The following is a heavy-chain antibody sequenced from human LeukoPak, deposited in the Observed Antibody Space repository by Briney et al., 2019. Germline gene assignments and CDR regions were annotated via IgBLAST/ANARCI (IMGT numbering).Heavy chain of an antibody. V-gene: IGHV1-69*01. D-gene: IGHD6-19*01. CDR2: IIPIFGTA. Sequence: ASVKVSCKASGGTFSSYAIRWVRQAPGQGLEWRGGIIPIFGTANYAQKFQGRVTITADESTSTAYMELSSLRSEDTAVYYCARDAGYSSGPRYFDYWGQGTLVTVSS. CDR1: GGTFSSYA. J-gene: IGHJ4*02. CDR3: ARDAGYSSGPRYFDY.